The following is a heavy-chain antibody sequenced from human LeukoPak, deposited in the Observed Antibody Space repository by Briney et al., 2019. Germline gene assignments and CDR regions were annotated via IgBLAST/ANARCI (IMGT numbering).Heavy chain of an antibody. CDR3: ARALGYCSSTSCHHRSLRYYYMDV. Sequence: QPGGSLRLSCAASGFTFSSYEMNWVRQAPGKGLEWVSYISSSSSYIYYADSVKGRFTISRDNAKNSLYLQMNSLRAEDTAVYYCARALGYCSSTSCHHRSLRYYYMDVWGKGTTVTVSS. CDR2: ISSSSSYI. CDR1: GFTFSSYE. V-gene: IGHV3-48*03. D-gene: IGHD2-2*01. J-gene: IGHJ6*03.